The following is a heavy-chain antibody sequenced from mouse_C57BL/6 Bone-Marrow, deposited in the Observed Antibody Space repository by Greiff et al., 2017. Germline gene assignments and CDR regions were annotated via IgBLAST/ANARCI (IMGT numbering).Heavy chain of an antibody. Sequence: VQLQQSVAELVRPGASVKLSCTASGFNIKNTYMPWVKQRPEQGLEWIGRIDPANGHTKYAPKFQGKATITADTSSNTAYLQLSSLTSEDTAIYYCARWYYYGSSDAWCAYWGQGTLVTVSA. J-gene: IGHJ3*01. V-gene: IGHV14-3*01. CDR2: IDPANGHT. D-gene: IGHD1-1*01. CDR1: GFNIKNTY. CDR3: ARWYYYGSSDAWCAY.